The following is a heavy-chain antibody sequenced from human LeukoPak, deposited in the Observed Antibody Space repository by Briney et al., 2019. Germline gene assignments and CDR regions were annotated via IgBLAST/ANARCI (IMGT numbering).Heavy chain of an antibody. CDR2: ISSTSSTI. CDR3: AKGLAVAGHFDY. J-gene: IGHJ4*02. Sequence: RGSLRLSCAASGFSFSTYSMNWVRQAPGKGLEWVSSISSTSSTIYYADSVKDRFTVSRDNAKNSLYLRMNSLRAEDTAVYYCAKGLAVAGHFDYWGQGTLVTVSS. D-gene: IGHD6-19*01. CDR1: GFSFSTYS. V-gene: IGHV3-48*01.